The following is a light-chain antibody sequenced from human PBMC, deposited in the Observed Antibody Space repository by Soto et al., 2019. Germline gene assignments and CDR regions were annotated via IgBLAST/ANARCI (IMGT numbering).Light chain of an antibody. Sequence: QSALTQPASVSGSPGQSVTISCTGTTSDVGSYNLISWYQQHPGKAPKVMLFEGGKRPSGVSNRFSGSKSGNTASLIISGLQAEDEADYYCCSFAGSSTSWVFGGGTKLTVL. CDR2: EGG. CDR1: TSDVGSYNL. CDR3: CSFAGSSTSWV. J-gene: IGLJ3*02. V-gene: IGLV2-23*01.